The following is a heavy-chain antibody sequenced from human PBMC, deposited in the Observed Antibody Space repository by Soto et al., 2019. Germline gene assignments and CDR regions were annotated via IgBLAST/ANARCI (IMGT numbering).Heavy chain of an antibody. Sequence: GGSLRLSCAASGFTFSSYGMHWVRQAPGKGLEWVAVISYDGSNKYYADSVKGRFTISRDNSKNTLYLQMNSLRAEDTAVYYCARARYSSSDPFDYWGQGTLVTVSS. CDR1: GFTFSSYG. CDR3: ARARYSSSDPFDY. V-gene: IGHV3-30*03. D-gene: IGHD6-6*01. J-gene: IGHJ4*02. CDR2: ISYDGSNK.